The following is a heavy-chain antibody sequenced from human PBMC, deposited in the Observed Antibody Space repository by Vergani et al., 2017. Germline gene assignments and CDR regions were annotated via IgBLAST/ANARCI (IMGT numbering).Heavy chain of an antibody. V-gene: IGHV3-23*04. CDR3: AKVMLQWLVRDYYYYYMDV. Sequence: EVQLVESGGGLVKPGGSLRLSCAASGFTFSSYAMSWVRQAPGKGLEWVSAISGSGGSKYYADSVKGRFTIASDNSKNTLYLQMNSLGAEDTAVYYCAKVMLQWLVRDYYYYYMDVWGKGTTVTVSS. J-gene: IGHJ6*03. CDR2: ISGSGGSK. CDR1: GFTFSSYA. D-gene: IGHD6-19*01.